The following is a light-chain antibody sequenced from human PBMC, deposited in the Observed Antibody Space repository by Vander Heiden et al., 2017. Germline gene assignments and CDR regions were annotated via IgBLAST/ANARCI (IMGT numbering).Light chain of an antibody. V-gene: IGLV3-1*01. Sequence: YELTHPPSVSVSPGQTASITCSGDKLGDKYACWYQQKPGQSPVLVIYQDSKRPSGIPERFSGSNSGNTATLTISGTQAMDEADYYCQAWDSSTYVVFGGGTKLTVL. CDR3: QAWDSSTYVV. CDR2: QDS. CDR1: KLGDKY. J-gene: IGLJ2*01.